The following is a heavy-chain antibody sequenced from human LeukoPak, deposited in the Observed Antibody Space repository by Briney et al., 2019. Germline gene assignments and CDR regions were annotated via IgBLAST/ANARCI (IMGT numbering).Heavy chain of an antibody. CDR1: GFTFSNYE. V-gene: IGHV3-48*03. CDR3: AREGNWNDQDY. Sequence: GGSLRLSCAASGFTFSNYEMNWVRQATGKGMEWVSYISSSGSTIHYVDSVKGRFTISRDNAKNSLYLQMNSLRAEDTAVYYCAREGNWNDQDYWGQGTLVTVSS. J-gene: IGHJ4*02. CDR2: ISSSGSTI. D-gene: IGHD1-20*01.